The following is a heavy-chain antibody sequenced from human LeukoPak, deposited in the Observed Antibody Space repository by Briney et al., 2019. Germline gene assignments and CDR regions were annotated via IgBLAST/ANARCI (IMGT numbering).Heavy chain of an antibody. CDR3: ASAARSIRGLEAFDV. D-gene: IGHD3-10*01. CDR1: GYTFTSYA. CDR2: IHTNIERP. Sequence: GASVKVSCKPSGYTFTSYALNWIRQAPGQGLEWMGWIHTNIERPTYAPGFSGHFVFSLDTSVDSAYLHIISLEPSDTAIYFCASAARSIRGLEAFDVWGQGTMVTVSS. J-gene: IGHJ3*01. V-gene: IGHV7-4-1*02.